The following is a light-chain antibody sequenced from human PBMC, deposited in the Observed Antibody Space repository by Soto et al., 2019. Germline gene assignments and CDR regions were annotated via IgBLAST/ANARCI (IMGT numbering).Light chain of an antibody. CDR2: AVS. V-gene: IGLV2-14*01. Sequence: QSALTQPASVSGSPGQSITISCTGTSSDIGGYNSVSWYQQHPGKAPKLVIYAVSNRPSGVSYRFSGSKSGNTASLTISGLQAEDEADYFCSSYSISTAYLFGTGTKLTVL. CDR1: SSDIGGYNS. J-gene: IGLJ1*01. CDR3: SSYSISTAYL.